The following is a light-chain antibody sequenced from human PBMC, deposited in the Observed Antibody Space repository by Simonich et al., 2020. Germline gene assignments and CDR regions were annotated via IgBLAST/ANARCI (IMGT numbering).Light chain of an antibody. CDR3: SSYTSSSHVV. CDR2: DVS. CDR1: SSDVGGYNY. J-gene: IGLJ2*01. Sequence: QSALTQPASVSGSPGQSITISCTGTSSDVGGYNYVSWYQQNPGKAPKLMIYDVSNRPSGVSNRFAGSKSCNTASLTISGLQAEDEADYYCSSYTSSSHVVFGGGTKLTVL. V-gene: IGLV2-14*03.